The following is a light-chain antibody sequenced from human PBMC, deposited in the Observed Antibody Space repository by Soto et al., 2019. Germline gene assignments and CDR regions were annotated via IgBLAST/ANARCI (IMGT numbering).Light chain of an antibody. CDR2: SHN. CDR3: CSYAVSDRV. J-gene: IGLJ3*02. CDR1: TSNIGAGYD. V-gene: IGLV1-40*01. Sequence: QSVLTQPPSVSGAPGQRVTISCTGSTSNIGAGYDVHWYQQLPGTAPRLLISSHNNRPSGVPDRFFGSKSGNTASLTVSGLQAEDEADYYCCSYAVSDRVFGGGTKLTVL.